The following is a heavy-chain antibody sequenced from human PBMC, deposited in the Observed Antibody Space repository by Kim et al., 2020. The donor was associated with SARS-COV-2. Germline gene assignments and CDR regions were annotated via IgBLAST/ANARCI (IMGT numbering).Heavy chain of an antibody. Sequence: GGSLRLSCAASGFTFSSYWMSWVRQAPGKGLEWVANIKQDGSENYYVDSVKGRFTISRDNAKNSLYLQMNSLRAEDTAVYYCARERATMVQGVRPHFDYWGQGTLVTVSS. CDR3: ARERATMVQGVRPHFDY. V-gene: IGHV3-7*01. CDR2: IKQDGSEN. J-gene: IGHJ4*02. D-gene: IGHD3-10*01. CDR1: GFTFSSYW.